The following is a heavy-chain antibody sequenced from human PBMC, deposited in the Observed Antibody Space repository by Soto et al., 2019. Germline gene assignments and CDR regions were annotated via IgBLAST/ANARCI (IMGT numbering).Heavy chain of an antibody. CDR1: GGSISSGTYY. CDR3: ARRLARGVIGWFDP. J-gene: IGHJ5*02. V-gene: IGHV4-39*02. Sequence: QLQLQESGPGLVKPSETLSLTCTVSGGSISSGTYYWGWIRQPPGKGLEWIGSLYYTGRTYYSPSLKSQVTISVDTSKNHFSLNLTSVTAADTAVYYCARRLARGVIGWFDPWGQGTLVTVSS. CDR2: LYYTGRT. D-gene: IGHD3-10*01.